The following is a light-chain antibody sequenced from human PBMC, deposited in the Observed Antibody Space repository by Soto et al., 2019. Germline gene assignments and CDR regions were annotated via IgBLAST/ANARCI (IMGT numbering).Light chain of an antibody. CDR3: QQYARPPFA. CDR2: YIS. J-gene: IGKJ2*01. V-gene: IGKV3D-15*01. Sequence: EIVMTQSPATLSVSPGETASLSCRASQSAGNFLAWYQQKPGQAPRLLIYYISTRATGIPARFSGSGSGTDFTLTISRLEPEDFAVYYCQQYARPPFAFGQGTKVDIK. CDR1: QSAGNF.